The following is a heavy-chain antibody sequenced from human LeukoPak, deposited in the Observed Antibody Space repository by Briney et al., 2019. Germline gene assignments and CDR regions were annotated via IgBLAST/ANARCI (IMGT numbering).Heavy chain of an antibody. D-gene: IGHD4-17*01. CDR3: ARDLGTVTGYFDY. J-gene: IGHJ4*02. V-gene: IGHV3-21*01. CDR2: ISSSSSYI. CDR1: GFTFSSYS. Sequence: GGSLRLSCAASGFTFSSYSANWVRQAPGKGLEWVSSISSSSSYIYYADSVKGRFTISRDNAKNSLYLQMNSLRAEDTAVYYCARDLGTVTGYFDYWGQGTLVTVSS.